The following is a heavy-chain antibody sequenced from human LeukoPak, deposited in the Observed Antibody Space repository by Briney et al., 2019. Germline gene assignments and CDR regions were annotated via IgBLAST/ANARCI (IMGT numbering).Heavy chain of an antibody. CDR1: GGSFSGYY. V-gene: IGHV4-39*01. CDR3: ARRRDYTYYFDY. Sequence: PSETLSLTCAVYGGSFSGYYWGWIRQPPGKGLEWIGSMYYGGKTYYNPSLKSRVTISVDASKNQFSLKVTSVTAADTAVYYCARRRDYTYYFDYWGQGTLVTVSS. CDR2: MYYGGKT. J-gene: IGHJ4*02. D-gene: IGHD4-11*01.